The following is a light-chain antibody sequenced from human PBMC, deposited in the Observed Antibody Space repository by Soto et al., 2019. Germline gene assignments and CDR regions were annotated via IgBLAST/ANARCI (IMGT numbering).Light chain of an antibody. Sequence: DIQVTQSPSFLSASVGDRVTITCRASQGISSHLTWYRQAPGKAPKVLIYAASTLQSGVPSRFSGSGSGTEFTLTISSLQPEDFATYYCQQHENYPLTFGRGTRLEIK. J-gene: IGKJ5*01. CDR2: AAS. CDR3: QQHENYPLT. CDR1: QGISSH. V-gene: IGKV1-9*01.